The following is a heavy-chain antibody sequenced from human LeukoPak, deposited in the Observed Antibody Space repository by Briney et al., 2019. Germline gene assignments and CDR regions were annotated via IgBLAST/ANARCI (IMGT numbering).Heavy chain of an antibody. CDR1: GYSFTSYW. J-gene: IGHJ5*02. CDR2: IYPGDSDT. Sequence: GESLKISCKGSGYSFTSYWIGWVRQMPGKGLEWMGIIYPGDSDTRYSPSSQGQVTISADKSISTAYLQWSSLKASDTAMYYCARQSLGGSAFNWFDPWGQGTLVTVSS. V-gene: IGHV5-51*01. CDR3: ARQSLGGSAFNWFDP. D-gene: IGHD3-10*01.